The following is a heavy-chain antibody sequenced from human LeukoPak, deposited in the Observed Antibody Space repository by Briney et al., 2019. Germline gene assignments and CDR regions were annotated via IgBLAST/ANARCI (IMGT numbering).Heavy chain of an antibody. CDR3: AYSVAVGGGDV. Sequence: GASVKVSCKVSGYTFTGYYMHWVRQAPGHGLEWMGWINPNSGGTKYAQKFQGRVHMPRDTSSSTAYMELRRLRSDDTAVYYCAYSVAVGGGDVWGQGTTVTVSS. D-gene: IGHD6-19*01. J-gene: IGHJ6*02. CDR1: GYTFTGYY. V-gene: IGHV1-2*02. CDR2: INPNSGGT.